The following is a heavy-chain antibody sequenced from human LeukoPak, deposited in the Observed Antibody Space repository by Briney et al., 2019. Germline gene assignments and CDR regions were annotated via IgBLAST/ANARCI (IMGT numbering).Heavy chain of an antibody. CDR3: AKPVGATTHHDAFDI. Sequence: GGSLRLSCAASGFTFSSYSMNWVRQAPGKGLEWVSSISSSSSYIYYADSVKGRFTISRDNAKNSLYLQMNSLRAEDTAVYYCAKPVGATTHHDAFDIWGQGTMVTVSS. D-gene: IGHD1-26*01. J-gene: IGHJ3*02. CDR2: ISSSSSYI. CDR1: GFTFSSYS. V-gene: IGHV3-21*01.